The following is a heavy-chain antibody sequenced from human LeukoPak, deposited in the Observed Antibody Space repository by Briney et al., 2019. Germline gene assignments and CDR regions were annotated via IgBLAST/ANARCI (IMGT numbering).Heavy chain of an antibody. J-gene: IGHJ5*02. CDR1: GFTFSSYG. CDR3: ARDPRNVGLAP. V-gene: IGHV3-30*03. CDR2: ISYDGSNK. Sequence: GGSLRLSCAASGFTFSSYGMHWVRQAPGKGLEWVAVISYDGSNKYYADSVKGRFTMSRDNVKNTLYLQMNSLRVEDTAVYYCARDPRNVGLAPWGQGTLVTVSS. D-gene: IGHD2-15*01.